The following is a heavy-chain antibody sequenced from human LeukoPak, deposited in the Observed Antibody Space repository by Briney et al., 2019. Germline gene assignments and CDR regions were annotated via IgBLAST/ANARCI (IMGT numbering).Heavy chain of an antibody. Sequence: GGSLRLSCAASGFTFDDYGMSWVRQAPGKGLEWVSGINWNGGSTGYADSVKGRFTISRDNAKNSLYLQMNSLRAEDTALYYCAKVTAAGIRPYYMDVWGKGTTVTASS. CDR2: INWNGGST. V-gene: IGHV3-20*04. J-gene: IGHJ6*03. CDR1: GFTFDDYG. CDR3: AKVTAAGIRPYYMDV. D-gene: IGHD6-13*01.